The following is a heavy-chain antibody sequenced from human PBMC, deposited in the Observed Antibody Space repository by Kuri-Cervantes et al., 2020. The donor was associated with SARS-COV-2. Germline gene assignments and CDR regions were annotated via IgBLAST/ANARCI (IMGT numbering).Heavy chain of an antibody. CDR2: IWYDGSNK. V-gene: IGHV3-33*06. D-gene: IGHD3/OR15-3a*01. J-gene: IGHJ5*02. CDR1: GFTFSSYG. CDR3: AKDTLLWTPRGHNWFDP. Sequence: GESLKISCAASGFTFSSYGMHWVRQAPGKGLEWVAVIWYDGSNKYYADSVKGRFTISRDNSKNTLYLQVNSVRAEDTAVYYCAKDTLLWTPRGHNWFDPWGQGTLVTVSS.